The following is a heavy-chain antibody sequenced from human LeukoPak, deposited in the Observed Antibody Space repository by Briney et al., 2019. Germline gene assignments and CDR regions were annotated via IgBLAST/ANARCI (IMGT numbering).Heavy chain of an antibody. D-gene: IGHD6-13*01. V-gene: IGHV1-2*02. CDR2: INPNSGGT. Sequence: ASVKVSCKASGYTFTGYYMHWVRQAPGQGLEWMGWINPNSGGTNYAQKFQGRVTMTRDTSISTAYMELSRLRSDDTAVYYCARRGQHSSRWYGPSYYGKGVWGQGTKVTVSS. J-gene: IGHJ6*02. CDR1: GYTFTGYY. CDR3: ARRGQHSSRWYGPSYYGKGV.